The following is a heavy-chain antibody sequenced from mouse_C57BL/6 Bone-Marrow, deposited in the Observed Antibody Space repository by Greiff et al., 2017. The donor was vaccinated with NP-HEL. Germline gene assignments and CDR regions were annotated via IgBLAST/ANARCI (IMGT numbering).Heavy chain of an antibody. J-gene: IGHJ2*01. CDR2: ISDGGSYT. Sequence: DVMLVESGGGLVKPGGSLKLSCAASGFTFSSYAMSWVRQTPEKRLEWVATISDGGSYTYYPDNVKGRFTISRDNAKNNLYLQMSHLKSEDTAMYYCARMGLRRGDYFDYWGQGTTLTVSS. CDR1: GFTFSSYA. V-gene: IGHV5-4*03. CDR3: ARMGLRRGDYFDY. D-gene: IGHD2-4*01.